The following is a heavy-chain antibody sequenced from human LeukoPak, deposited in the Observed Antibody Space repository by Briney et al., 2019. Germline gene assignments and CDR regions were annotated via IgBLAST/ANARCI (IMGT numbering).Heavy chain of an antibody. CDR2: IKKDGSEK. CDR3: AKGSGGSGSYSKYYFDY. V-gene: IGHV3-7*03. D-gene: IGHD3-10*01. Sequence: GGSLRLSCAASGFTFSAYWMTWVRQAPGKGLEWVASIKKDGSEKYYVDSVKGRFTISRDNAKNSLHLQMNSLRADDTAVYYCAKGSGGSGSYSKYYFDYWGQGTLVTVSS. CDR1: GFTFSAYW. J-gene: IGHJ4*02.